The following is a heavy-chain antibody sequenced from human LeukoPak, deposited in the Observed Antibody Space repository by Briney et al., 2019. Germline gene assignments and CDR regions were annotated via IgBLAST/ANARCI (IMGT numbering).Heavy chain of an antibody. Sequence: GESLKVSCKGSGYTFANYWIAWVRQMPGKGLEWMGIIYPGYSDTRYSPSFHGQITISADKSISTAYLQWSSLKASDTAMYYCARGTASLDYWGQGTLVTVSS. D-gene: IGHD2-21*02. J-gene: IGHJ4*02. CDR3: ARGTASLDY. CDR2: IYPGYSDT. CDR1: GYTFANYW. V-gene: IGHV5-51*01.